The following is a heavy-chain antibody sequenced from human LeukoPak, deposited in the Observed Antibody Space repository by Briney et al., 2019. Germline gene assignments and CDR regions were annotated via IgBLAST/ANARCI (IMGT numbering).Heavy chain of an antibody. J-gene: IGHJ4*02. Sequence: PGGSLTLPCGASGFPFSTYSMRWVRQAPGRGREWVGRIKNQVDGGTADYAANVKDRFTISRDDSTNTLYLQMYSRRAEDTAIYYCTTDPGDYEIYWGRGTLVTVSS. CDR1: GFPFSTYS. CDR2: IKNQVDGGTA. CDR3: TTDPGDYEIY. V-gene: IGHV3-15*01. D-gene: IGHD4-17*01.